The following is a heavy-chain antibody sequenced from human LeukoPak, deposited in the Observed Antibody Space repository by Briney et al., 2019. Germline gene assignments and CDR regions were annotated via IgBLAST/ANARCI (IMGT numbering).Heavy chain of an antibody. V-gene: IGHV4-30-2*01. CDR3: ARDGGENWPVDY. Sequence: SETLSLTCTVSGGSISSGGYYWSWIRQPPGKGLEWIGYIYHSGSTYYNPSLKSRVTISVDRSKNQFSLKLSSVTAADTAVYYCARDGGENWPVDYWGQGTLVAVSS. D-gene: IGHD3-16*01. CDR2: IYHSGST. CDR1: GGSISSGGYY. J-gene: IGHJ4*02.